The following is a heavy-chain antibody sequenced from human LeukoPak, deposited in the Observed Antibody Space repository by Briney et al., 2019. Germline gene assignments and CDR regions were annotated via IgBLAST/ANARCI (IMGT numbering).Heavy chain of an antibody. D-gene: IGHD3-9*01. Sequence: HPGGSLRLSCAASGFTFCSYAMHCVRQAQGKGLEWVAVISYDVSNIYYADSVKGRFTISRDNSKNTLYLQMNSLRAEDTAVYYCARDRDDTYYYYNGMDVWGQGTTVTVSS. CDR1: GFTFCSYA. CDR2: ISYDVSNI. J-gene: IGHJ6*02. CDR3: ARDRDDTYYYYNGMDV. V-gene: IGHV3-30-3*01.